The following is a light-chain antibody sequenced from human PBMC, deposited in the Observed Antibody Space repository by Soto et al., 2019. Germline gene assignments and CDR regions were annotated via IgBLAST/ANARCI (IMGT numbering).Light chain of an antibody. CDR2: DAS. V-gene: IGKV3-20*01. J-gene: IGKJ1*01. CDR1: QSVANNY. Sequence: EIVLTHSPGTLSLSPGERATLSCRASQSVANNYLAWYQQRPGQAPRLVIYDASSRATGIADRFSASGSGTDFTLTISRLEPEDFAVYFCQQYSASPLTFGQGTKVDIK. CDR3: QQYSASPLT.